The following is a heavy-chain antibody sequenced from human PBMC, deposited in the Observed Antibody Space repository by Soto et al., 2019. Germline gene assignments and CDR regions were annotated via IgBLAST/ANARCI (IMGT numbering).Heavy chain of an antibody. CDR3: ARLPYSYSSSSFGMDV. J-gene: IGHJ6*02. CDR1: GGTFSSYA. Sequence: SVKVSGKASGGTFSSYAISWVRQAPGQGLEWMGGIIPIFGTANYAQKFQGRATITADESTSTAYMELSSLRSEDTAVYYCARLPYSYSSSSFGMDVWGQGTTVTVSS. CDR2: IIPIFGTA. D-gene: IGHD6-6*01. V-gene: IGHV1-69*13.